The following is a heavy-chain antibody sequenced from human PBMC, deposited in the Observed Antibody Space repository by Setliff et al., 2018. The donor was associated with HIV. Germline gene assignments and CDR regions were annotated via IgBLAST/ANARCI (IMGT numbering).Heavy chain of an antibody. Sequence: SETLSLTCTVSGDSISTSNSYWGWVRQPPGKGLEWIESLYYGGSTYYNPSLKSRVTISVDTSKSHFSLKLSSVTAADTAVYYCARHQVIPTVIGAFDIWGQGTVVTVSS. D-gene: IGHD3-16*02. J-gene: IGHJ3*02. CDR1: GDSISTSNSY. V-gene: IGHV4-39*01. CDR3: ARHQVIPTVIGAFDI. CDR2: LYYGGST.